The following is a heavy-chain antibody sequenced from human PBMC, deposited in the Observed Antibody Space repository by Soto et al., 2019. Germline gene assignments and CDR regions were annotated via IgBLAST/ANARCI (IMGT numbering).Heavy chain of an antibody. J-gene: IGHJ6*02. CDR2: MNPNSGNT. Sequence: ASVKVSCKASGYTFTSYDTNWVRQATGQGLEWMGWMNPNSGNTGYAQKFQGRVTMTRNTSISTAYMELSSLRSEDTAVYYCARDPPAPAQYYYDSSGYYYYYYYGMDVWGQGTTVTVSS. CDR1: GYTFTSYD. CDR3: ARDPPAPAQYYYDSSGYYYYYYYGMDV. D-gene: IGHD3-22*01. V-gene: IGHV1-8*01.